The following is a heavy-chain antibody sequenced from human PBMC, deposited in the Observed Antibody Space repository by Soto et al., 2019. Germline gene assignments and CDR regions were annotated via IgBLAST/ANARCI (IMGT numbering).Heavy chain of an antibody. CDR2: IKSKTDGGTT. D-gene: IGHD3-3*01. CDR3: TTGSLRFLEWTYMDV. V-gene: IGHV3-15*01. CDR1: GFTFSNAW. J-gene: IGHJ6*03. Sequence: GGSLRLSCAASGFTFSNAWMSWVRQAPGKGLEWVGRIKSKTDGGTTDYAAPVKGRFTISRDDSKNTLYLQMNSLKTEDTAVYYCTTGSLRFLEWTYMDVWGKGTTVTVSS.